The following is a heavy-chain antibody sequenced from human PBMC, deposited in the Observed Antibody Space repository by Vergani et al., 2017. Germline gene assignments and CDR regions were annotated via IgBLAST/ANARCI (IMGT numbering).Heavy chain of an antibody. CDR1: GDSISRSHYY. CDR3: ARPVGPSAIADGYHV. V-gene: IGHV4-39*02. CDR2: ISSSGSP. Sequence: QLQLQESGPGLVKPSETLSLSCRVSGDSISRSHYYWGFIRQPPGKGLEWIGSISSSGSPYYNPTLKSRLAFSVETSKNLFSLGLKSVTATDTGLYYCARPVGPSAIADGYHVWGQGTMVTVS. D-gene: IGHD3-10*01. J-gene: IGHJ3*01.